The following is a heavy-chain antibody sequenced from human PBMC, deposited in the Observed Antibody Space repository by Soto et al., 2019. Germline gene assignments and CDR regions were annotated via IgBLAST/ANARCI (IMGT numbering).Heavy chain of an antibody. V-gene: IGHV3-23*01. Sequence: GGSLRLSCAVSGLMFNNHAVHWVRQAPGKGLEWVSAISGRSSGIYYADSVKGRFTISRDNSKNTVYLQMNSLRAEDTAVYFCAKDESIVPEGNYMDVWGKGTMVTVSS. CDR1: GLMFNNHA. CDR3: AKDESIVPEGNYMDV. J-gene: IGHJ6*03. D-gene: IGHD6-6*01. CDR2: ISGRSSGI.